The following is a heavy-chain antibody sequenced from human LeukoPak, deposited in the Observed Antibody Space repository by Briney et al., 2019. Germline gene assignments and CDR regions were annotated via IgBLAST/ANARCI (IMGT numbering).Heavy chain of an antibody. CDR1: GDSVSSNSAA. Sequence: SQTLSLTCATSGDSVSSNSAAWNWIRQSPSRGLEWLGRTYYRSKWYNDYAVSVKSRITINPDTSKNQFSLQLNSVTPEDTAVYYCARDGLATRYYYYYGMDVWGQGTTVTVSS. D-gene: IGHD5-12*01. V-gene: IGHV6-1*01. CDR2: TYYRSKWYN. CDR3: ARDGLATRYYYYYGMDV. J-gene: IGHJ6*02.